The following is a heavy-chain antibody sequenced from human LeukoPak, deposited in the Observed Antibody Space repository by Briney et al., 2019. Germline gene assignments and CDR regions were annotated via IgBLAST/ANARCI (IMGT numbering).Heavy chain of an antibody. V-gene: IGHV1-2*06. J-gene: IGHJ4*02. CDR1: GYTFTGYY. CDR2: INPNSGGT. Sequence: ASVKVSCKVSGYTFTGYYMHWVRQAPGQGLEWMGRINPNSGGTNYAQKFQGRVTMTRDTSISTAYMELSRLRSDDTAVYYCARVSVSSGYPYYFDYWGQGTLVTVSS. D-gene: IGHD3-22*01. CDR3: ARVSVSSGYPYYFDY.